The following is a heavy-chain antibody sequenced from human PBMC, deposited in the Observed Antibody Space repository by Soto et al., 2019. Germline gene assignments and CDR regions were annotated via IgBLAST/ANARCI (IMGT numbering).Heavy chain of an antibody. D-gene: IGHD3-3*01. J-gene: IGHJ5*02. CDR1: GGSFSGYY. Sequence: ASETLSLTCAVYGGSFSGYYWSWIRQPPGKGLEWIGEINHSGSTNYNPSLESRVTISVDTSKNQFSLKLSSVTAADTAVYYCAREGITIFGVVIYDWFDPWGQGTLVTVSS. CDR2: INHSGST. V-gene: IGHV4-34*01. CDR3: AREGITIFGVVIYDWFDP.